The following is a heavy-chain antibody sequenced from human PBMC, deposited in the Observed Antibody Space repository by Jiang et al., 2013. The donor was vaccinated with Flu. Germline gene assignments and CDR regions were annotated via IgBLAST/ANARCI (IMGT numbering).Heavy chain of an antibody. Sequence: SRDNSKNTLYLQMNSLRAEDTAVYYCAREPTGYYYYGMDVWGQGTTVTVSS. J-gene: IGHJ6*02. CDR3: AREPTGYYYYGMDV. D-gene: IGHD3-9*01. V-gene: IGHV3-30*01.